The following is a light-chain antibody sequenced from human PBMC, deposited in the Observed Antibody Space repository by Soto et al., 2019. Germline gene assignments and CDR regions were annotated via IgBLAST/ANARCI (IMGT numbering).Light chain of an antibody. Sequence: QAVVTQEPSLTVSPGGTVTLTCDSSTGAVTSGHYPYWFQQKPGQAPRTLIYDSSNKHSWTPARFSGSLLRGKAALTLSGAQPEDEADYYCLLFYGGARVFGGGTKLTVL. CDR3: LLFYGGARV. J-gene: IGLJ3*02. V-gene: IGLV7-46*01. CDR1: TGAVTSGHY. CDR2: DSS.